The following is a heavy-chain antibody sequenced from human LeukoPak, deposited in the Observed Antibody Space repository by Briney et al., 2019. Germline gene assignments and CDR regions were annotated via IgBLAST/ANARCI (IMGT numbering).Heavy chain of an antibody. J-gene: IGHJ4*02. CDR3: ARDERFCNGDNHYPDLGY. CDR2: INPNTGAT. V-gene: IGHV1-2*02. CDR1: GYTFTGYY. D-gene: IGHD2-15*01. Sequence: ASVKVSCKASGYTFTGYYMFWVRQAPGQGLEWMRWINPNTGATKYAQNFQGRVTLTRDTSIRTTFMELSSLRSDDTAFYYCARDERFCNGDNHYPDLGYWGQGTLVTVSS.